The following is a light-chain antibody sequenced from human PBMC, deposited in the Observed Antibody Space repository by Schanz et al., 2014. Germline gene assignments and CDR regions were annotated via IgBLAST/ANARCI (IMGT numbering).Light chain of an antibody. CDR2: WAS. CDR1: QSVLYSSSNKNY. Sequence: DIVTTQSPDSLAVSLGERATINCKSSQSVLYSSSNKNYLAWYQQKPGQPPKLLIYWASTRDSGVPDRFSGSGSGTDFTLTISSLQAEDVAVYYCQQSYATPVTFGGGTKVEVK. J-gene: IGKJ4*01. CDR3: QQSYATPVT. V-gene: IGKV4-1*01.